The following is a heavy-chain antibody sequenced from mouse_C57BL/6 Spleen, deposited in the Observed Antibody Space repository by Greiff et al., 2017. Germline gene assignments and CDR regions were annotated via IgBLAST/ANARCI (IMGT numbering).Heavy chain of an antibody. V-gene: IGHV7-3*01. CDR2: IRNKANGYTK. J-gene: IGHJ2*01. Sequence: EVKLVESGGGLVQPGGSLSLSCAASGFTFTDYYMSWVRQPPGKALEWLGFIRNKANGYTKEYSASVKGRFPISRDNSQSILYLQMNALRAEDSATYYCARYYYGSSDRGYYFDYWGQGTTLTVSS. CDR1: GFTFTDYY. D-gene: IGHD1-1*01. CDR3: ARYYYGSSDRGYYFDY.